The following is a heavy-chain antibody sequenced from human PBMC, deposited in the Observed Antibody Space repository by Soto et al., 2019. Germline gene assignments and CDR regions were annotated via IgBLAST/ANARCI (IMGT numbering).Heavy chain of an antibody. V-gene: IGHV4-39*01. Sequence: SETLSLTCTVSGGSISSSSYYWGWIRQPPGKGLEWIGSIYYSGSTYYNPSLKSRVTISVDTSKNQFSLKLSSVTAADTAVYYCAIRPGYCSGGSCYYYFDYWGQGTLVTVSS. CDR1: GGSISSSSYY. CDR3: AIRPGYCSGGSCYYYFDY. CDR2: IYYSGST. J-gene: IGHJ4*02. D-gene: IGHD2-15*01.